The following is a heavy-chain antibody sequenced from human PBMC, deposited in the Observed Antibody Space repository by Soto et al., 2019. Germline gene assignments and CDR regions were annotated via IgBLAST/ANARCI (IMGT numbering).Heavy chain of an antibody. CDR2: IYYSGST. CDR3: ARQTISTSCCNFDY. D-gene: IGHD2-2*01. Sequence: QLQLQESGPGLVKPSETLSLTCTVSGGSISSSSYYWGWIRQPPGKGLEWIGSIYYSGSTYYNPSLKSRVTISVDTSKNQFSLKLSSVTAADTAVYYCARQTISTSCCNFDYWGQGTLVTVSS. V-gene: IGHV4-39*01. CDR1: GGSISSSSYY. J-gene: IGHJ4*02.